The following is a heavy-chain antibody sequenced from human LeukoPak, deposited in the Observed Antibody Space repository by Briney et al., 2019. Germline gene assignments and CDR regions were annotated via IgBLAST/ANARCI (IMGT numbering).Heavy chain of an antibody. D-gene: IGHD5-24*01. CDR3: ARARRGMATIHDYYFDY. Sequence: ASVKVSCKASGYTFTSYDINWVRQATGQGLEWMGWMNPNSGNTGYAQKFQGRVTMTRNTSTSTAYMELSSLRSEDTAVYYCARARRGMATIHDYYFDYWGQGTLVTVSS. J-gene: IGHJ4*02. CDR1: GYTFTSYD. V-gene: IGHV1-8*01. CDR2: MNPNSGNT.